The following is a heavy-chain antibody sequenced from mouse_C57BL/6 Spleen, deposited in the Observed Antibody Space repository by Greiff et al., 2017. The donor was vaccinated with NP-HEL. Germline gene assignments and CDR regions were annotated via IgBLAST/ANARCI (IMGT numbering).Heavy chain of an antibody. Sequence: VKLVESGAELARPGASVKMSCKASGYTFTSYTMHWVKQRPGQGLEWIGYINPSSGYTKYNQKFKDKATLTADKSSSTAYMQLSSLTSEDSAVYYCARDSSGYADYAMDYWGQGTSVTVSS. CDR2: INPSSGYT. V-gene: IGHV1-4*01. CDR3: ARDSSGYADYAMDY. CDR1: GYTFTSYT. D-gene: IGHD3-2*02. J-gene: IGHJ4*01.